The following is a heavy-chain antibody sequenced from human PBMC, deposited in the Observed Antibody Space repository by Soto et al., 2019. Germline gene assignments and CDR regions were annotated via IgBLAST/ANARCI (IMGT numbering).Heavy chain of an antibody. V-gene: IGHV1-69*01. D-gene: IGHD2-2*01. J-gene: IGHJ6*02. CDR3: ARSQGSSTSLELYYYYYYGMDV. Sequence: QVQLVQSGAEVKKPGSSVKVSCKASGGTFGSYAISWVRQAPGQGLEWMGGIIPIPGTANYAQKFQGRVTMDADESTSTAYMELSSLRSEDTAVYYCARSQGSSTSLELYYYYYYGMDVWGQGTTVTVSS. CDR2: IIPIPGTA. CDR1: GGTFGSYA.